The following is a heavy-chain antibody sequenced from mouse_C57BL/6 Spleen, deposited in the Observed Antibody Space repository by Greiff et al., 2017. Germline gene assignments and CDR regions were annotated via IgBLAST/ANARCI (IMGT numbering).Heavy chain of an antibody. Sequence: QVQLQQPGAELVKPGASVKLSCKASGYTFTSYWMHWVKQRPGQGLEWIGMIHPNSGSTNYNEKFKSKATLTVDKSSSSAYMQLSSLTSEYSAVYVYARWDGSSYGFADWGQGTLVTVSA. CDR2: IHPNSGST. J-gene: IGHJ3*01. CDR3: ARWDGSSYGFAD. CDR1: GYTFTSYW. V-gene: IGHV1-64*01. D-gene: IGHD1-1*01.